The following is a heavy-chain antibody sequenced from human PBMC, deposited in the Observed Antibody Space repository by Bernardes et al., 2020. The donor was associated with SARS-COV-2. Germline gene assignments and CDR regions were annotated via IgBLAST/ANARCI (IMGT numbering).Heavy chain of an antibody. Sequence: AQLKVACKVSGYTLTELSMHWVRQAPGKGLEWMGGFDPEDGKTLYAQNFQGRVTMTEDTSTDTAYMELSSLRSEDTAVYYCATGGDIAAADRWGQGTLVTVSS. J-gene: IGHJ5*02. D-gene: IGHD6-13*01. CDR3: ATGGDIAAADR. CDR2: FDPEDGKT. CDR1: GYTLTELS. V-gene: IGHV1-24*01.